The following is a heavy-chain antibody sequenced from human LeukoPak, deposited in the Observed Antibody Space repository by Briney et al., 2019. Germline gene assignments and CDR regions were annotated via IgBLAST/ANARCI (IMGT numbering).Heavy chain of an antibody. CDR3: VRGRLRLGSFSLNYLYGMDV. Sequence: GGSLRLSCTASGFIFDDYAMNWVRQAPGRGLEWVAGINGKGRSTAYVDSVKGRFTISRDNTKNSLSLQMSSLRAGDTALYHCVRGRLRLGSFSLNYLYGMDVWGQGTTVTVSS. CDR2: INGKGRST. CDR1: GFIFDDYA. V-gene: IGHV3-20*01. J-gene: IGHJ6*02. D-gene: IGHD1-26*01.